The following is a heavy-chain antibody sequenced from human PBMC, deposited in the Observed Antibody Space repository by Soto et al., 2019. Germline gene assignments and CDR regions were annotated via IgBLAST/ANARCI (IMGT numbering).Heavy chain of an antibody. CDR3: ARGRGRYSSGWSWFDP. V-gene: IGHV4-39*07. Sequence: SETLSLTCTFSGGSISSSSDYWGWIRQPPGKGLEWIASIFQSGSTNYTPSLESRVTISVDKSKNQFSLTLTSVTAADTAVYFCARGRGRYSSGWSWFDPWGQGILVTVSS. CDR1: GGSISSSSDY. D-gene: IGHD6-19*01. CDR2: IFQSGST. J-gene: IGHJ5*02.